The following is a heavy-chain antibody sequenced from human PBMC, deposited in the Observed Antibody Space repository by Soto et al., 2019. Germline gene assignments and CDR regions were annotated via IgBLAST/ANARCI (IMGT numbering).Heavy chain of an antibody. CDR3: ARHRARNWFDP. Sequence: ETLCLACVVSGASISSSSYYWGWIRQPPGKGLEWIGSIYYGGITYHNPSLKSRVTISVDTSKNQFSLKLSSVTAADTAVFYCARHRARNWFDPWGQGTLVTVSS. CDR1: GASISSSSYY. V-gene: IGHV4-39*01. J-gene: IGHJ5*02. CDR2: IYYGGIT.